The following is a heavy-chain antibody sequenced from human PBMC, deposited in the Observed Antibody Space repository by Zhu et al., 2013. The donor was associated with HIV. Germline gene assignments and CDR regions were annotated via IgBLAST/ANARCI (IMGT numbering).Heavy chain of an antibody. Sequence: QVQLVQSGAEVKKPGASVKVSCKASGYTFTSYDINWVRQATGQGLEWMGWMNPNSGNTGYAQKFQGRVTMTRNTSISTAYMELSSLRSEDTAVYYCARGSLYNWNYGPGYYYYYGMDVWGQGDHGHRLL. CDR2: MNPNSGNT. CDR1: GYTFTSYD. J-gene: IGHJ6*02. CDR3: ARGSLYNWNYGPGYYYYYGMDV. V-gene: IGHV1-8*01. D-gene: IGHD1-7*01.